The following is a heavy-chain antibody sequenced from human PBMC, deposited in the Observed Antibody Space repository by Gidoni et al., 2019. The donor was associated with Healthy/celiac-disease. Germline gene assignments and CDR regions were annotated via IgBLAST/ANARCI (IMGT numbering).Heavy chain of an antibody. CDR2: ISSSSSYT. CDR1: GFTFSDYY. CDR3: ARDLEGATFDY. Sequence: QVQLVESGGGLVQPGGSLRLSCAASGFTFSDYYMSWIRQAPGKGLEWVSYISSSSSYTNYADSVKGRFTISRDNAKNSLYLQMNSLRAEDTAVYYCARDLEGATFDYWGQGTLVTVSS. D-gene: IGHD1-26*01. V-gene: IGHV3-11*06. J-gene: IGHJ4*02.